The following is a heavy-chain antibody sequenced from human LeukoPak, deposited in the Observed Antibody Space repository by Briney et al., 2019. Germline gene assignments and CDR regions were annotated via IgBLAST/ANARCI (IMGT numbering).Heavy chain of an antibody. CDR3: AGDRTATPYIWFDA. CDR2: IYTSGST. J-gene: IGHJ5*02. V-gene: IGHV4-61*02. D-gene: IGHD2-8*02. Sequence: SQTLSLTCTVSGVSISSGNYYWSCIRQPAGQGLEWIGRIYTSGSTNYNPSLNSRVTVSIDTSKNQFSLKLSSVTAADTAVYYCAGDRTATPYIWFDAWGPGTLVTVSS. CDR1: GVSISSGNYY.